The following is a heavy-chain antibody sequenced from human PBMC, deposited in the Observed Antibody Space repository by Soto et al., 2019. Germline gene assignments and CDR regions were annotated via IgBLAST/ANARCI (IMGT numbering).Heavy chain of an antibody. J-gene: IGHJ6*02. Sequence: GESLKISCKGSGYSFTSYWISWVRQMPGKGLEWMGRIDPSDSYTNYSPSFQGHVTISADKSISTAYLQWSSLKASDTAMYYCARHPLVGATIYHGMDVWGQGTTGTVS. D-gene: IGHD1-26*01. CDR3: ARHPLVGATIYHGMDV. V-gene: IGHV5-10-1*01. CDR1: GYSFTSYW. CDR2: IDPSDSYT.